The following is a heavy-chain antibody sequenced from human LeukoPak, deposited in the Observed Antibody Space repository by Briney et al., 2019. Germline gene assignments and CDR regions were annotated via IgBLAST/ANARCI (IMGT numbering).Heavy chain of an antibody. V-gene: IGHV3-7*03. Sequence: PGGSLRLSCVVSGFTLSSRWMMWVRQAPGKGLEWMTNINRDGSEKNYVDSVKGRFTITRGNAENSLYLQMNSLKVEDTAIYYCATYDSWSGYNIAYWGQGTLVTVSS. CDR2: INRDGSEK. J-gene: IGHJ4*02. D-gene: IGHD3-3*01. CDR3: ATYDSWSGYNIAY. CDR1: GFTLSSRW.